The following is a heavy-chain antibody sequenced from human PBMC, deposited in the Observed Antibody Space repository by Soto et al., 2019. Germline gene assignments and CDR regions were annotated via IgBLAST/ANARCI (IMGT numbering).Heavy chain of an antibody. CDR1: GYTFTSYA. Sequence: ASVKVSCKASGYTFTSYAMHWVRQAPGQRLEWMGWINAGNGNTKYSQKFQGRVTITRDTSASIAYMELSSSSDKLLRFYGMDVWGQGTTVTVSS. CDR3: DV. J-gene: IGHJ6*02. D-gene: IGHD4-17*01. V-gene: IGHV1-3*01. CDR2: INAGNGNT.